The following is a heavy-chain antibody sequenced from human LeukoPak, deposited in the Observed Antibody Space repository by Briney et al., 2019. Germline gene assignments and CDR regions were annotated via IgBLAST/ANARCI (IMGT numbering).Heavy chain of an antibody. J-gene: IGHJ4*02. CDR2: ISGSGGST. CDR3: ARDPGSGYEEHFDY. CDR1: GFTFSTYA. D-gene: IGHD5-12*01. Sequence: GGSLRLACAVSGFTFSTYAMSWVRQAPGKGREWVSAISGSGGSTYYADSVKGRFTISRDNSKDTLYLQMNSLRAEDTAVYYCARDPGSGYEEHFDYWGQGTLVTVSS. V-gene: IGHV3-23*01.